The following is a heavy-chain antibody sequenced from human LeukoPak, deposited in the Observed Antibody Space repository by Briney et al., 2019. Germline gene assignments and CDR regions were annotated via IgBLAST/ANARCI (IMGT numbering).Heavy chain of an antibody. J-gene: IGHJ4*02. V-gene: IGHV1-8*01. D-gene: IGHD4-17*01. CDR2: MNPNSGNT. Sequence: ASVKVSCKASGYTFTSYDINWVRQATGQGLEWMGWMNPNSGNTGYAQKFQGRVTMTRNTPISTAYMELSSLRSEDTAVYYCARRPRDYGDYYFDYWGQGTLVTVSS. CDR3: ARRPRDYGDYYFDY. CDR1: GYTFTSYD.